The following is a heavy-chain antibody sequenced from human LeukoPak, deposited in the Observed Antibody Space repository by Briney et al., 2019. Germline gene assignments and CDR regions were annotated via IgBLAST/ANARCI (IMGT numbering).Heavy chain of an antibody. D-gene: IGHD2-2*01. V-gene: IGHV3-66*01. J-gene: IGHJ4*02. Sequence: GGSLRLSCGASGFTVSSEYMSWVRQAPGKGPEWVSVIYSGGSTYYADSVKGRFTISRDNAKNSLYLQMNSLRAEDTAVYYCANHLACGSTSCPPFDSWGQGTPVTVSS. CDR2: IYSGGST. CDR3: ANHLACGSTSCPPFDS. CDR1: GFTVSSEY.